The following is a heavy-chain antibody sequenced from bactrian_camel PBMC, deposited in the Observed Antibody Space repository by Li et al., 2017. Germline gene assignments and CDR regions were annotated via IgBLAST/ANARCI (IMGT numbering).Heavy chain of an antibody. CDR3: ARALQWGDLAIFGY. V-gene: IGHV3S25*01. CDR1: YQYGTYC. J-gene: IGHJ4*01. Sequence: QLVESGGGSVQAGGSLVLSCTASYQYGTYCMAWFRQAPGKEREGVAGIYTDDGRTYYADSVKGRFTTSRDNAKNTEYLQMNSLKPEDTSVYYCARALQWGDLAIFGYWGQGTQVTVS. CDR2: IYTDDGRT. D-gene: IGHD2*01.